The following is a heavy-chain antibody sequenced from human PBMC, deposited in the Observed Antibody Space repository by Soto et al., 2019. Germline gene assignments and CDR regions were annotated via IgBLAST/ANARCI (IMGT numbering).Heavy chain of an antibody. V-gene: IGHV4-30-4*02. CDR2: ISYSGSA. J-gene: IGHJ4*02. CDR3: ARAVLPATAPFDS. CDR1: GGSISSGNYY. D-gene: IGHD2-2*01. Sequence: SETLSLTCTVSGGSISSGNYYWSWIRQPPGKGLEWIGFISYSGSAYYNPSLKSRVTISVDTSKNQFSLKLSSVTAADTAVYYCARAVLPATAPFDSWGQGTLVTVSS.